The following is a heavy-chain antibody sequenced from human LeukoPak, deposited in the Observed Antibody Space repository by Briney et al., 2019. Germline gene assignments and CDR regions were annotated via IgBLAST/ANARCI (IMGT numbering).Heavy chain of an antibody. J-gene: IGHJ4*02. Sequence: GGSLRLSCAASGFTFSSYAMSWVRQAPGKGLEWVSAISGSGGSTYYADSVKGRFTISRDNSKNSVYLQMKRLRAEDTALYYCARRGYHDYSGFDYWGQGTLVTVSS. CDR1: GFTFSSYA. CDR2: ISGSGGST. CDR3: ARRGYHDYSGFDY. D-gene: IGHD1-26*01. V-gene: IGHV3-23*01.